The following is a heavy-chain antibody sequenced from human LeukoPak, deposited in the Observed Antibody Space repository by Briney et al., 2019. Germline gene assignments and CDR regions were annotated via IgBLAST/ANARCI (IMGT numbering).Heavy chain of an antibody. J-gene: IGHJ3*02. CDR3: ARDWDAFDI. CDR1: GFTFSTYA. CDR2: ISYDGSNK. Sequence: PGGSLRLSCAASGFTFSTYAMHWVSQAPGKGLEWVAVISYDGSNKYYADSVKGRFTISRDNSKNTLYLQMNSLRAEDTAVYYCARDWDAFDIWGQGTMVTVSS. V-gene: IGHV3-30*04.